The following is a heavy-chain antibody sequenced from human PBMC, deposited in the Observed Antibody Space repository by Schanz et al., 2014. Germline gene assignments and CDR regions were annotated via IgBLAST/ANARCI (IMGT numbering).Heavy chain of an antibody. Sequence: QVQLVQSGSEVKKPGASVKLSCRASGYPFTNYYIHWVRQSPGQGLEWMGIVNPGGGSTSVAQRYQTRVTLTRDTTTGASYLRPTRLKFEDTAVYYCARGSLAGYVGLLMAANDYWGQGTLLTVSS. CDR1: GYPFTNYY. CDR2: VNPGGGST. CDR3: ARGSLAGYVGLLMAANDY. D-gene: IGHD2-2*03. V-gene: IGHV1-46*01. J-gene: IGHJ4*02.